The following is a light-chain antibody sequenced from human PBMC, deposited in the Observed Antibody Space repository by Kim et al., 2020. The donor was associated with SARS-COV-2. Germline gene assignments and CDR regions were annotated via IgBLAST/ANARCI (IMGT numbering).Light chain of an antibody. V-gene: IGLV7-46*01. CDR1: TGPVTSSHY. CDR3: LLSYSGAWV. Sequence: PSLPFSPGETVTLTCGSSTGPVTSSHYPYWFQQRPGQAPRTLISDTSNTHSWTPARFSGSLLGDKAALTLSGAQPEDEADYYCLLSYSGAWVFGGGTQLTVL. CDR2: DTS. J-gene: IGLJ3*02.